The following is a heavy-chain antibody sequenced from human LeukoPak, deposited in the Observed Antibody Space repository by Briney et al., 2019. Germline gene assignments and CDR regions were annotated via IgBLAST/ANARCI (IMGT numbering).Heavy chain of an antibody. J-gene: IGHJ4*02. Sequence: ASVKVSCKASGYTFTGYYMHWVRQAPGQGLEWMGWINPNSGGTNYAQKFQGRVTMTRDTSISTAYMELSRLRSDDTAVYYCARVFVGARGPDYWGQGTLVTVSS. CDR2: INPNSGGT. V-gene: IGHV1-2*02. CDR1: GYTFTGYY. CDR3: ARVFVGARGPDY. D-gene: IGHD1-26*01.